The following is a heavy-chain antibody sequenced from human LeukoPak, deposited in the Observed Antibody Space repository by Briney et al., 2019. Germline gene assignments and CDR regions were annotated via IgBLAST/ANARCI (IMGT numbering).Heavy chain of an antibody. D-gene: IGHD2-21*02. CDR1: GFTFSTYA. V-gene: IGHV3-11*01. Sequence: GGSLRLSCVASGFTFSTYAMSWIRQAPGKGLEWVSYISSSGSTIYYADSVKGRFTISRDNAKNSLYLQMNSLRAEDTAVYYCARCRGGGNSHYYYYGMDVWGQGTTVTVSS. CDR3: ARCRGGGNSHYYYYGMDV. CDR2: ISSSGSTI. J-gene: IGHJ6*02.